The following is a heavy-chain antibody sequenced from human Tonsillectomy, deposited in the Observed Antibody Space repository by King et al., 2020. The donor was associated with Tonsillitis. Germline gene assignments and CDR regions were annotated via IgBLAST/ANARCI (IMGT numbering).Heavy chain of an antibody. V-gene: IGHV3-15*01. Sequence: VQLVESGGGLVKPGGSLRLSCAASGFTISNAWMSWVRQAPGKGLEWVGRIKSKIDGGTTDYAAPVKGRFTISRDDSKNTLYLQMNSLKTEDTALDYCSTAYYYDSSGYYYLPFDYWGQGTLVTVSS. J-gene: IGHJ4*02. CDR2: IKSKIDGGTT. CDR1: GFTISNAW. D-gene: IGHD3-22*01. CDR3: STAYYYDSSGYYYLPFDY.